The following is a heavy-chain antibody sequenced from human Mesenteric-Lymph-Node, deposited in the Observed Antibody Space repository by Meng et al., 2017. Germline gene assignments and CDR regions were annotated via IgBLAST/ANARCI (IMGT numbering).Heavy chain of an antibody. CDR2: TIHGGSP. Sequence: VARQRGGAGVLKPSESLALTCAVNGGSLSGAFWNWIRQPPGKGLEWIGETIHGGSPSYNPSLKSRVTISIDTSKNQLSLMLSSVTAADTAVYYCARRPTGIDYWGQGTLVTVSS. J-gene: IGHJ4*02. V-gene: IGHV4-34*12. D-gene: IGHD2-8*02. CDR3: ARRPTGIDY. CDR1: GGSLSGAF.